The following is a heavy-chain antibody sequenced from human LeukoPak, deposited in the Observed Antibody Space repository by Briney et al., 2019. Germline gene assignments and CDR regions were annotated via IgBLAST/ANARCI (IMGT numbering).Heavy chain of an antibody. CDR3: AKVDYGDSWYFDL. J-gene: IGHJ2*01. CDR1: GLSFSNYG. Sequence: GTSLRLSCVASGLSFSNYGMHWVRQPPGKGLEWLAGISYDGVKKYYTDSVKGRFTLSRENSKNTLYLEMNSLRAGDTALYYCAKVDYGDSWYFDLWGRGTLVTVSS. D-gene: IGHD4-17*01. V-gene: IGHV3-30*18. CDR2: ISYDGVKK.